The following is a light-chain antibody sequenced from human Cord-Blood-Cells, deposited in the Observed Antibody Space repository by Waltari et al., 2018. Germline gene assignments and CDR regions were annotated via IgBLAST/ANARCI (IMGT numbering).Light chain of an antibody. CDR2: KAS. CDR1: QSISSW. CDR3: QQYNSYSIT. Sequence: DIQMTQSPSTLSASVGDRVTITCRASQSISSWLAWYQQKPGKAPKLLFYKASSLESGVPSRFIGSGSGTEFTLTISSLQPDDFATYYCQQYNSYSITFGQGTRLEIK. V-gene: IGKV1-5*03. J-gene: IGKJ5*01.